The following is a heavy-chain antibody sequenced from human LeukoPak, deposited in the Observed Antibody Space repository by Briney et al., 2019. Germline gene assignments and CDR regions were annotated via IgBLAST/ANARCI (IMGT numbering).Heavy chain of an antibody. CDR3: AKDNGDYSDY. CDR1: GFTFSSYG. CDR2: ISYDGSNK. V-gene: IGHV3-30*18. J-gene: IGHJ4*02. Sequence: GGSLRLSCAASGFTFSSYGMHWVRQAPGKGLEWVAVISYDGSNKYYADSVKGRFTISRDNSKNTLYLQMNSLRAEDTAVYYCAKDNGDYSDYWGQGTLVTVSS. D-gene: IGHD4-17*01.